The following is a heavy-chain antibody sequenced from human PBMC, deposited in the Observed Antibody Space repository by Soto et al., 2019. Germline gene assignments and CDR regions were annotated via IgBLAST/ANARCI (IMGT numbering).Heavy chain of an antibody. V-gene: IGHV1-8*01. CDR3: ARSSGDSREAREGFDY. Sequence: QVQLVQSGAEVRKPGASVKVSCKASGYTFTSYDINWVRQATGQGLEWMGWMNTNSGNTGFAQKFQARVTMTRNTSISTAYMELSSLRSEDTAVYYCARSSGDSREAREGFDYWGQGTPVTVSS. D-gene: IGHD2-15*01. J-gene: IGHJ4*02. CDR1: GYTFTSYD. CDR2: MNTNSGNT.